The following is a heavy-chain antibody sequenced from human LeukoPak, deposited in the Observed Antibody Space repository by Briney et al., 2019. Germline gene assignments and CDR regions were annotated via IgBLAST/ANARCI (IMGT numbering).Heavy chain of an antibody. J-gene: IGHJ6*03. Sequence: GGSLRLSCAASGFTFSSYAMSWVRQAPGKGLEWVSAISGSGGSTYYADSVKGWFTISRDNSKNTLYLQMNSLRAEDTAVYYCAKKGSEGGVYYYYYMDVWGKGTTVTVSS. CDR2: ISGSGGST. CDR3: AKKGSEGGVYYYYYMDV. V-gene: IGHV3-23*01. CDR1: GFTFSSYA. D-gene: IGHD2-15*01.